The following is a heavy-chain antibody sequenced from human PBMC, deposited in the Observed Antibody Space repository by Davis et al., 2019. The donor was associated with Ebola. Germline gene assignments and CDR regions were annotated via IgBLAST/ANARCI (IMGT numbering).Heavy chain of an antibody. Sequence: ASVTVSCKASGYMFTSYAIGWVRQAPGQGLDWMGWIAIYNLYTKYAQKMQDRVSMTTNIPSNTAYLELRNLKFDDTAVYFCARVVRTMTVEVDYWGPGTLVTVSS. CDR1: GYMFTSYA. CDR2: IAIYNLYT. J-gene: IGHJ4*02. CDR3: ARVVRTMTVEVDY. V-gene: IGHV1-18*01. D-gene: IGHD1-1*01.